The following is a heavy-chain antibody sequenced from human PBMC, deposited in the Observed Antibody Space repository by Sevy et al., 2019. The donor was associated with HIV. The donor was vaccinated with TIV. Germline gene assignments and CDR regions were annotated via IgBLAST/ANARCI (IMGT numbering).Heavy chain of an antibody. J-gene: IGHJ5*02. CDR1: GFIFSDYY. Sequence: GGYLRLSCTASGFIFSDYYMSWVRQVPGKRLEWVSTIGRGGDLTSYGDSVKGRFTVSRDDSKNTLYLYMNSLRCEDTAVYYCGKGDTWPTRVGVDPWGQGTPVFVSS. CDR3: GKGDTWPTRVGVDP. CDR2: IGRGGDLT. D-gene: IGHD2-21*01. V-gene: IGHV3-23*01.